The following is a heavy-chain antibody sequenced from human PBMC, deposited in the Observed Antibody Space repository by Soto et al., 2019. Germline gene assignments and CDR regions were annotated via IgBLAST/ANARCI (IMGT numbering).Heavy chain of an antibody. CDR3: ARGPSSLTRFDY. CDR2: ISYDGSNK. Sequence: GGSLRLSCAASGFTFSSYAMRRVRQATGKGLEWVAVISYDGSNKYYADSVKGRFTISRDNSKNTLYLQMNSLRAEDTAVYYCARGPSSLTRFDYWGEGTLVAVSS. J-gene: IGHJ4*02. V-gene: IGHV3-30-3*01. D-gene: IGHD2-2*01. CDR1: GFTFSSYA.